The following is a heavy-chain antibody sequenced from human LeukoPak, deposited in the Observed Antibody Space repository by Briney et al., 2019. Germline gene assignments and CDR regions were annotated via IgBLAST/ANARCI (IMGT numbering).Heavy chain of an antibody. CDR3: ARGPRTRYFDY. CDR2: IYHSGST. D-gene: IGHD1-14*01. CDR1: GGSLSSGGYS. V-gene: IGHV4-30-2*01. J-gene: IGHJ4*02. Sequence: SQTLSLTCAVSGGSLSSGGYSWSWIRQPPGKGLEWIGYIYHSGSTYYNPSLKSRVTISVDRSKNQFSLKLSSVTAADTAVYYCARGPRTRYFDYWGQGTLVTVSS.